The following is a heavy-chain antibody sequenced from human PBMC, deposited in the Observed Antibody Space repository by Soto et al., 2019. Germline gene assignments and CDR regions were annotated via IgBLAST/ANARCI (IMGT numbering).Heavy chain of an antibody. CDR2: ISGSGGST. D-gene: IGHD3-10*01. CDR1: GFTFSSYA. V-gene: IGHV3-23*01. CDR3: AKDDYGSGSYYSMGFDY. J-gene: IGHJ4*02. Sequence: EVQLLESGGGLVQPGGSLRLSCAASGFTFSSYAMSWVRQAPGKGLEWVSAISGSGGSTYYADSVKGRFTISRDNSKHSLYLQMNSLRAEDTAVYYCAKDDYGSGSYYSMGFDYWGQGTLVTVSS.